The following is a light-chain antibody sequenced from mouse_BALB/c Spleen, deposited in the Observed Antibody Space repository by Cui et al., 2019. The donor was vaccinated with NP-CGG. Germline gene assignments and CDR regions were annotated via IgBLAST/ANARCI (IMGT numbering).Light chain of an antibody. Sequence: QSVVTQESAPTSSRGETVTLTCRSSTGAVTTSNYANWVQEKPDHLLPGLIGGTNNRAPGVPARFSGSLIGDKAALTITGAQTEDEAIYFCALWYSNHWVFGGGTKLTVL. CDR3: ALWYSNHWV. CDR1: TGAVTTSNY. V-gene: IGLV1*01. J-gene: IGLJ1*01. CDR2: GTN.